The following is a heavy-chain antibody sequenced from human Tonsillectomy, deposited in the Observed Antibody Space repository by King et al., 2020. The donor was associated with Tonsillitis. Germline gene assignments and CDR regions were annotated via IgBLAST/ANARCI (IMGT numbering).Heavy chain of an antibody. V-gene: IGHV3-53*04. CDR2: IYSGGST. Sequence: GQLVQSGGGLVQPGGSLRLSCAASGFTVSSNYMSWVRQAPGKGLEWVSVIYSGGSTYYADSVRGRCTISRHNSKNTLYLQMNSLRPEDTAVYYCASLDYYYYYIDVWGKGTTVTVSS. CDR1: GFTVSSNY. J-gene: IGHJ6*03. CDR3: ASLDYYYYYIDV.